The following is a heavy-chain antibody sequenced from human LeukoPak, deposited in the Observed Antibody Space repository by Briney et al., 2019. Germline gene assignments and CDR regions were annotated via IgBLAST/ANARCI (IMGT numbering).Heavy chain of an antibody. V-gene: IGHV1-24*01. Sequence: ASVKVSCKVSGYTLTELSMHWVRQAPGEGLEWMGGFDPKDGETIYAQKFQGRVTMTEDTSTDTAYMELSSLRSEDTAVYYCATYRRWEDGAFDIWGQGTMVTVSS. CDR3: ATYRRWEDGAFDI. CDR1: GYTLTELS. CDR2: FDPKDGET. J-gene: IGHJ3*02. D-gene: IGHD1-26*01.